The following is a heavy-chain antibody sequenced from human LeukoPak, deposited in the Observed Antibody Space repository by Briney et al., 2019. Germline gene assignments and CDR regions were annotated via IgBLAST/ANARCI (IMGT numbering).Heavy chain of an antibody. D-gene: IGHD2-21*02. CDR2: IYSGGST. CDR1: GFTVSSNY. CDR3: AREGMTPLVTYAFDI. Sequence: HTGGSLRLSCAASGFTVSSNYMSWVRQAPGKGLEWVSVIYSGGSTYYADSVKGRFTISRDNSKNTLYLQMNSLRAEDTAVYYCAREGMTPLVTYAFDIWGQGTMVTVSS. V-gene: IGHV3-53*05. J-gene: IGHJ3*02.